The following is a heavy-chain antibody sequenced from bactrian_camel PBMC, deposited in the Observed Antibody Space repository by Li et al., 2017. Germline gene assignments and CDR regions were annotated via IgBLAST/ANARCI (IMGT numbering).Heavy chain of an antibody. J-gene: IGHJ6*01. D-gene: IGHD5*01. CDR1: RLTYSTNC. CDR2: MDTRDGYK. Sequence: SGGGSVQAGGSLRLSCVASRLTYSTNCMAWFRQAPGKEREGVARMDTRDGYKHYADSVKDRFTISMDNAQNTLSLQMNSLKPEDTAMYYCAADPFRRVRCGYNAWGQGTQVTVS. V-gene: IGHV3S1*01. CDR3: AADPFRRVRCGYNA.